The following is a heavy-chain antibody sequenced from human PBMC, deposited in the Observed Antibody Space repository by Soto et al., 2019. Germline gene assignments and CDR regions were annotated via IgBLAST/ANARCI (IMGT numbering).Heavy chain of an antibody. CDR2: IYYSGST. CDR1: GGSISSYS. CDR3: ARRDGITGTYWYFEL. V-gene: IGHV4-59*04. Sequence: SETLSLTCTVSGGSISSYSWSWIRQPPGKGLEWIGTIYYSGSTYYNPSLKSRVTISVDTSKNQFSLKLSSVTAADTAVYYCARRDGITGTYWYFELWGRGTLVT. D-gene: IGHD1-20*01. J-gene: IGHJ2*01.